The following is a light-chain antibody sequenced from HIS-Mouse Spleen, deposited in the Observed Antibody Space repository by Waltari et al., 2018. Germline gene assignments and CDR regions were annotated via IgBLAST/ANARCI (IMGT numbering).Light chain of an antibody. V-gene: IGLV2-14*03. CDR3: SSYTSSSIVV. Sequence: QSALTQPASVSGSPGQSITISCTGTSSDGGGLNYVSWYQQHPGKAPKLMIYDVSNRPSGVSNRFSGSKSGNTASLTISGLQAEDEADYYCSSYTSSSIVVFGGGTKLTVL. CDR1: SSDGGGLNY. J-gene: IGLJ2*01. CDR2: DVS.